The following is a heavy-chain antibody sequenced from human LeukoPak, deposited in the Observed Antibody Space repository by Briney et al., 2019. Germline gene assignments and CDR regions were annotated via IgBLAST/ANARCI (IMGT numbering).Heavy chain of an antibody. CDR3: ARSYSGYDPRGDAYTWFDP. V-gene: IGHV3-23*01. CDR1: GFAFNNYV. D-gene: IGHD5-12*01. CDR2: ISASGNGI. Sequence: GGSLRLSCAASGFAFNNYVMTWVRQAPGKGLDWFSAISASGNGIYYADSVKGRFTISRDSSKSTMYLQMTSLTAEDTAVYYCARSYSGYDPRGDAYTWFDPWGQGTLVTVSS. J-gene: IGHJ5*02.